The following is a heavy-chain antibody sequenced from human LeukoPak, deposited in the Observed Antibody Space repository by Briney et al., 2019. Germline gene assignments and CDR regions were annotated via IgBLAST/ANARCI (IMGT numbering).Heavy chain of an antibody. V-gene: IGHV1-69*13. D-gene: IGHD4-17*01. CDR3: ARSRPDYGDYLYYYGIDV. CDR2: IIPIFGTA. J-gene: IGHJ6*02. Sequence: GASVKVSCKASGGTFSSYAISWVRQAPGQGLEWMGGIIPIFGTANYAQKFQGRVTITADESASTAYMELSSLRSEDTAVYYCARSRPDYGDYLYYYGIDVWGQGTTVTVSS. CDR1: GGTFSSYA.